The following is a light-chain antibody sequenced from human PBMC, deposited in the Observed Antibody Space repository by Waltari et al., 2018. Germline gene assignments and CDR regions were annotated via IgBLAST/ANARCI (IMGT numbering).Light chain of an antibody. J-gene: IGKJ1*01. Sequence: DIQMTQSPSTLSASVGDSVTITCRASQSISSWLAWYQQKPGKAPKLLIDKASSLESGVPSRFSDSGSGTEFTLTISSLQPDDFATYYCQQYNTYSGTFGQGTKVEIK. CDR3: QQYNTYSGT. V-gene: IGKV1-5*03. CDR1: QSISSW. CDR2: KAS.